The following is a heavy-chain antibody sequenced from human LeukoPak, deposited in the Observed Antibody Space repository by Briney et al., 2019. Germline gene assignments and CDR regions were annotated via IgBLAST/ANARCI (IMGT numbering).Heavy chain of an antibody. CDR2: ISYDVSNK. Sequence: GGSLRLSWAASGFTFSSYAMHWVRQAPGKGLEWVAVISYDVSNKYYADSVKGRFTISRDNSKNTLYLQMNSLRAEDTAVYYCARGGGSYYFDYWGQGALVTVSS. CDR3: ARGGGSYYFDY. CDR1: GFTFSSYA. D-gene: IGHD3-10*01. V-gene: IGHV3-30-3*01. J-gene: IGHJ4*02.